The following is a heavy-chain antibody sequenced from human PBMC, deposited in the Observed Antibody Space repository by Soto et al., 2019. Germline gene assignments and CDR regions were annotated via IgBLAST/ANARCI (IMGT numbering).Heavy chain of an antibody. D-gene: IGHD7-27*01. Sequence: QVQLVESGGGVVQPGRSLRLSCVASGFTFRSYGMHWVRQAPGKGLEWVAIIWYDGSNKYYPDSVKGRFPISRDNSKNTVYLQMNNLGAEDTAVYYCARDPGDYYLDYWGRGALVTVSS. V-gene: IGHV3-33*01. CDR1: GFTFRSYG. J-gene: IGHJ4*02. CDR3: ARDPGDYYLDY. CDR2: IWYDGSNK.